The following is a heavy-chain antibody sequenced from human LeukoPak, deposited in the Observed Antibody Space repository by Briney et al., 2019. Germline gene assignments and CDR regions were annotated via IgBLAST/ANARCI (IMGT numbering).Heavy chain of an antibody. V-gene: IGHV4-34*01. J-gene: IGHJ3*02. Sequence: PSETLSLTCAVYGGSFSGYYWSWIRQPPGKGLEWIGEINHSGSTNYNPSLKSRVTISVDTSKNQFSLKLSSVTAADTAVYYCAREGNLGAFDIWGQGTMVTVSS. D-gene: IGHD2/OR15-2a*01. CDR3: AREGNLGAFDI. CDR2: INHSGST. CDR1: GGSFSGYY.